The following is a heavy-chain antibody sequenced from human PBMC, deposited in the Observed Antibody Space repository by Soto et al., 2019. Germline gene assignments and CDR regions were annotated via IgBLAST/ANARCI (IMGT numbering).Heavy chain of an antibody. Sequence: GGSLRLSCAASGFTFSSYGMHWVRQAPGKGLEWVAVISYDGSNKYYADSVKGRFTISRDNSKNTLYLQMNSLRAEDTAVYYCAKGSGYLYYYYGMDVWGQGTTVTVSS. D-gene: IGHD3-22*01. CDR3: AKGSGYLYYYYGMDV. CDR2: ISYDGSNK. CDR1: GFTFSSYG. J-gene: IGHJ6*02. V-gene: IGHV3-30*18.